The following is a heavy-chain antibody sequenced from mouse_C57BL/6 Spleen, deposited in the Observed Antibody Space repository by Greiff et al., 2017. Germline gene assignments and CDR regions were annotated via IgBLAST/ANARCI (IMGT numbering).Heavy chain of an antibody. CDR1: GYTFTSYW. D-gene: IGHD1-1*01. V-gene: IGHV1-50*01. J-gene: IGHJ2*01. CDR3: ARRGITTVVADY. CDR2: IDPSDSYT. Sequence: VQLQQPGAELVKPGASVKLSCKASGYTFTSYWMQWVKQRPGQGLEWIGEIDPSDSYTNYNQKFKGKATLTVDTSSSTAYMQLSSLTSEDSAVYYCARRGITTVVADYWGQGTTLTVSS.